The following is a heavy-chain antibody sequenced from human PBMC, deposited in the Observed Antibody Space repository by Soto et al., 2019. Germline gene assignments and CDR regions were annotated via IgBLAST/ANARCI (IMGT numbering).Heavy chain of an antibody. D-gene: IGHD2-2*01. CDR2: IYYSGST. V-gene: IGHV4-31*03. CDR1: GGSISSGGYY. Sequence: QVQLQESGPGLVKPSQTLSLTCSVSGGSISSGGYYWTWIRQHPGKGLEWIGYIYYSGSTYYNPSLKSRVTISVDTSKDQFSLKLSSVTAADTAVYYCARDAGYCISTSCYGGWFDPWGQGTLVTVSS. CDR3: ARDAGYCISTSCYGGWFDP. J-gene: IGHJ5*02.